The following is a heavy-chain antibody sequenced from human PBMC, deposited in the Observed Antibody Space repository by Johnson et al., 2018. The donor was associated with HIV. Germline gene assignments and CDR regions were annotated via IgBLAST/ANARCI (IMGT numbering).Heavy chain of an antibody. V-gene: IGHV3-30*14. Sequence: QVQLVESGGGVVQPGRSLRLSCAASGFTFSSYAMHWVRQAPGKGLEWVAVISYDGGNKYYADSVKGRFTISRDNSKNTLYLQMDSLSPEDTAVYYCARDGRDLVTRGSLDVWGKGTVGTVSS. CDR3: ARDGRDLVTRGSLDV. J-gene: IGHJ3*01. CDR1: GFTFSSYA. CDR2: ISYDGGNK. D-gene: IGHD5-18*01.